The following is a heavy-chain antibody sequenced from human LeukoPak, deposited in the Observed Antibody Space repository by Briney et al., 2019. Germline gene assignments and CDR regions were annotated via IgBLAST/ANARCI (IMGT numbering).Heavy chain of an antibody. Sequence: PGGSLRLSCAASGFTFSSYWVSWVRQAPGKGLEWVANIKQDGSEKYYVDSVKGRFTISRDNAKNSLYLQMNSLRAEDTAVYYCAKGDSTSCCRGEVYWGQGTLVTVSS. CDR2: IKQDGSEK. CDR3: AKGDSTSCCRGEVY. J-gene: IGHJ4*02. CDR1: GFTFSSYW. V-gene: IGHV3-7*03. D-gene: IGHD2-2*01.